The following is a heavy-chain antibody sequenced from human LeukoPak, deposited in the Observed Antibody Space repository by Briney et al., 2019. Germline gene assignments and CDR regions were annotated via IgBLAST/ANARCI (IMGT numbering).Heavy chain of an antibody. V-gene: IGHV3-74*01. D-gene: IGHD3-10*01. CDR3: ASDYGSGSLNWFDP. Sequence: GGSLRLSCAAPGFTFSSYWMHWVRQAPGKGLVWVSRINSDGSSTSYADSVKGRFTISRDNAKNTLYLQMNSLRAEDTAVYYCASDYGSGSLNWFDPWGQGTLVTVSS. J-gene: IGHJ5*02. CDR2: INSDGSST. CDR1: GFTFSSYW.